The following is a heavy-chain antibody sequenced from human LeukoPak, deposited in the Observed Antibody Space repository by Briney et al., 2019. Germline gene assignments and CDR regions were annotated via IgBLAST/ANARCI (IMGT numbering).Heavy chain of an antibody. Sequence: GESLKISCKGSGYSFTSYWIGWVRQMPGKGLEWTGIIYPGDSDTRYSPSFQGQVTISADKSISTAYLQWSSLKASDTAMYYCARVYYYGSGSYYYFDYWGQGTLVTVSS. CDR1: GYSFTSYW. V-gene: IGHV5-51*01. CDR3: ARVYYYGSGSYYYFDY. CDR2: IYPGDSDT. J-gene: IGHJ4*02. D-gene: IGHD3-10*01.